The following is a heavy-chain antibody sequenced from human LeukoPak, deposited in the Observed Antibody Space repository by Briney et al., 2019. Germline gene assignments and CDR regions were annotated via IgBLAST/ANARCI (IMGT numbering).Heavy chain of an antibody. V-gene: IGHV3-23*01. CDR1: GFTFSSFA. Sequence: GGSLRLSCVASGFTFSSFAMGWVRLAPGKGLEWVSTLGSTGNTFYSDSVKGRFTVSRDTSKNTLYLQMNSLRAEDTAVFYCARRGVGATRLYYFDYWGKGTLVTVSS. D-gene: IGHD1-26*01. CDR3: ARRGVGATRLYYFDY. J-gene: IGHJ4*02. CDR2: LGSTGNT.